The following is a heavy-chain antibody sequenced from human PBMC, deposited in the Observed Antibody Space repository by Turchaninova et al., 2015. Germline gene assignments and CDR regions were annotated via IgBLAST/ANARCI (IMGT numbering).Heavy chain of an antibody. CDR2: SNTRNGNT. J-gene: IGHJ4*02. D-gene: IGHD3-9*01. CDR1: GYYFTSCA. CDR3: ARGVLTGYFFDY. V-gene: IGHV1-3*04. Sequence: QVLLVQSGAEVKKPGASVKVAGTASGYYFTSCAMDWVGQARGQRLEWIGGSNTRNGNTKESQKCQGRVTITRDTSASTAYMELSSLRSEDTAVYYCARGVLTGYFFDYWGQGTLVTVSS.